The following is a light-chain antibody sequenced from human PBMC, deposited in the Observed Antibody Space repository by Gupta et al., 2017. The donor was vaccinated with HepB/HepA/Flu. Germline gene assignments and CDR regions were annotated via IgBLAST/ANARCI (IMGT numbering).Light chain of an antibody. J-gene: IGKJ4*02. V-gene: IGKV3-20*01. CDR2: GAS. CDR1: QSVSSSY. CDR3: QQYGSSPRART. Sequence: EIVLTPSPGTLSLSPGERATLSCRASQSVSSSYLAWYQQKPGQAPRLLIYGASSRATGIPDRFSGSGSGTDFTLTISRLEPEDFAVYYCQQYGSSPRARTFGGGTKVEIK.